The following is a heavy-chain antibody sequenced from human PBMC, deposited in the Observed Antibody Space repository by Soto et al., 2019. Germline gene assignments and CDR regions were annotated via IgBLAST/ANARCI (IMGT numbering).Heavy chain of an antibody. Sequence: SETLSLTCSVSGGSITTSGYNWDWIRQPQGKGLEWIGTIYYDGSTSYNPSLRSQVTISVDTSKNHFTLKVNSVNAAETAVYYCARFYGNAFDVWGRGTVVTVSS. D-gene: IGHD3-10*01. V-gene: IGHV4-39*02. CDR1: GGSITTSGYN. CDR2: IYYDGST. CDR3: ARFYGNAFDV. J-gene: IGHJ3*01.